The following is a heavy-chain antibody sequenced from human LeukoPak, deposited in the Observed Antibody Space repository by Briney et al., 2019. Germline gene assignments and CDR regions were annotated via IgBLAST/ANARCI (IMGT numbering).Heavy chain of an antibody. J-gene: IGHJ5*02. D-gene: IGHD2-15*01. CDR2: IRSKTYGGTT. CDR1: GFIYGDYA. V-gene: IGHV3-49*04. Sequence: GGSLRLSCTASGFIYGDYAMSWVRPAPAKGREWVGFIRSKTYGGTTEYAASVKGRFIISRDDSKSIAYLQMNSLQTQGPAVYYCTRDSGASGGSCYPWGQGTLVTVSS. CDR3: TRDSGASGGSCYP.